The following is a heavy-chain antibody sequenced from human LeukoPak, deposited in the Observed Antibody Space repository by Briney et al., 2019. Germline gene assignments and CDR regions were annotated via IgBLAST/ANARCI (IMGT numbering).Heavy chain of an antibody. V-gene: IGHV3-21*01. CDR2: ISSGSSYI. Sequence: GGSLRLSCAASGFTFSSYSMNWVRQAPGKGLEWVSSISSGSSYIYKADSVKGRFTISRDNAKNSLYLQMNSLRAEDTAVYYCVAANPTSDYWGQGTLVTVSS. J-gene: IGHJ4*02. CDR1: GFTFSSYS. CDR3: VAANPTSDY. D-gene: IGHD2-15*01.